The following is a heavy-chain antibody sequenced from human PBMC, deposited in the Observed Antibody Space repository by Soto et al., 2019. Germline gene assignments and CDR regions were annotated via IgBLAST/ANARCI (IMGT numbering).Heavy chain of an antibody. CDR3: AAEVVPGNYFDY. Sequence: ASVKVSCKASGFTFTSSAVQWVRHARGQRLEWIGWIVVGSGNTNYAQKFQERVTITRDMSTSTAYMELSSLRSEDTAVYYCAAEVVPGNYFDYWGQGTLVTVSS. D-gene: IGHD2-8*01. J-gene: IGHJ4*02. CDR2: IVVGSGNT. V-gene: IGHV1-58*01. CDR1: GFTFTSSA.